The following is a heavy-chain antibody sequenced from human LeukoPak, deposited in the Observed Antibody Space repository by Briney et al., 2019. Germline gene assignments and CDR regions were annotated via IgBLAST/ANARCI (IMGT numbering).Heavy chain of an antibody. D-gene: IGHD3-3*01. J-gene: IGHJ4*02. V-gene: IGHV3-30*01. CDR2: ISYDGSNK. CDR1: GFTFSSYA. Sequence: PGGSLRLSCAASGFTFSSYAMHRVRQAPGKGLEWVAVISYDGSNKYYADSVKGRFTISRDNSKNTLYLQMNSLRAEDTAVYYCARGARKFYFYDFGSGYYPPNIFDNWAQEPLVTVSS. CDR3: ARGARKFYFYDFGSGYYPPNIFDN.